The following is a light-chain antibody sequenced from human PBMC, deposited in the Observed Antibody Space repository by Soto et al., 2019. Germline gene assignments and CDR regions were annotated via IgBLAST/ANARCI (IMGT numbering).Light chain of an antibody. V-gene: IGKV1-27*01. CDR2: AAS. CDR1: QGISNY. Sequence: DIQMTQSPSALSASVGDRVTITCRASQGISNYLAWYQQKPGKVPKLLIYAASTLQSGVPSRFSGSGSGTDFTFTITSLQPEDVAIYYCQQYDDLPMTFGQGTRLEIK. J-gene: IGKJ5*01. CDR3: QQYDDLPMT.